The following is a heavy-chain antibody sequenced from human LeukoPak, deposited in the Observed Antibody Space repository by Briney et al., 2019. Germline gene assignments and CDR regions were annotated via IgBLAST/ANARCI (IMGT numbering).Heavy chain of an antibody. CDR3: AKDRQVVAATMYYFDS. D-gene: IGHD2-15*01. J-gene: IGHJ4*02. CDR1: GYTLSSHA. Sequence: GGSLRLSCEASGYTLSSHAMTWVRQAPGKGLEWVSAISGSGGGTYYADSVKGRFTISRDNSKNTLYLQMNSLRAEDTAVYYCAKDRQVVAATMYYFDSWGQGTLVTVSS. CDR2: ISGSGGGT. V-gene: IGHV3-23*01.